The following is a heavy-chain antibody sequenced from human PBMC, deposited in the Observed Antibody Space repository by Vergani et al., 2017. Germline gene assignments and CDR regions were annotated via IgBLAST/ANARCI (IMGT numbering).Heavy chain of an antibody. CDR3: TRAHYYFDY. CDR1: GFTFGDYA. V-gene: IGHV3-49*04. Sequence: EVQLVESGGGLVQPGRSLRLSCTASGFTFGDYAMSWVRQAPGKGLEWVGFIRSKAYGGTTEYAASVKGRFTISRDDSKSIAYLQMNSLKTDDTAVYYCTRAHYYFDYWGQGTLVTVSS. CDR2: IRSKAYGGTT. J-gene: IGHJ4*02.